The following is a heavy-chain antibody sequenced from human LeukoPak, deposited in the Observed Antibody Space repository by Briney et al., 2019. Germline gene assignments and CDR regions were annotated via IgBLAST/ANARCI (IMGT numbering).Heavy chain of an antibody. CDR2: ISYDGSNK. CDR3: ARDYGFMHPVDY. Sequence: GGSLRLSCAASGFTFSSYAMHWVRQAPGKGLEWVAVISYDGSNKYYADSVKGRFTISRDNSKNTLYLQMNSLRAEDTAVYYCARDYGFMHPVDYWGQGTLVTVSS. CDR1: GFTFSSYA. V-gene: IGHV3-30-3*01. D-gene: IGHD3-16*01. J-gene: IGHJ4*02.